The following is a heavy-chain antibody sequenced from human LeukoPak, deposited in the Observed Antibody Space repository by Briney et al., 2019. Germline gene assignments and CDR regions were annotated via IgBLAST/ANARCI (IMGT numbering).Heavy chain of an antibody. V-gene: IGHV3-20*01. D-gene: IGHD6-13*01. CDR3: ARDLSASWYSLGF. CDR2: IDWSGEST. J-gene: IGHJ4*02. CDR1: GLTVADYG. Sequence: GGSLRLSCAASGLTVADYGMSWVRQAPRKGLEWVSGIDWSGESTSYADSVKGRFTISRDNSENTLYLHMNNLRAEDTALYHCARDLSASWYSLGFWGRGTLVNDSS.